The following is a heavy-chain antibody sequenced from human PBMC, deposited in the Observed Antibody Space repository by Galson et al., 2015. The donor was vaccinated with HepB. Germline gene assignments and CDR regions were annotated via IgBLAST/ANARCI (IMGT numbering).Heavy chain of an antibody. Sequence: PALVKPTQTLTLTCTFSGFSLSTGGVGVGWIRQPPGKALEWLAVIYWDDDARYSPFLKSRLTITKDSSRNQVVLTVTNMDPVDTATYYCVLNKGYRGAVGDYWGQGTLVTVSS. CDR2: IYWDDDA. CDR1: GFSLSTGGVG. V-gene: IGHV2-5*02. D-gene: IGHD4-23*01. CDR3: VLNKGYRGAVGDY. J-gene: IGHJ4*02.